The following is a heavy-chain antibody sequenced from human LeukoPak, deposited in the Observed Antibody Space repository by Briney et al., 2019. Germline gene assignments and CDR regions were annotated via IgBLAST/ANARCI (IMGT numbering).Heavy chain of an antibody. CDR2: IIPILGIA. CDR3: ARWGDYYYGSGNY. V-gene: IGHV1-69*04. CDR1: GGTFSSYA. D-gene: IGHD3-10*01. Sequence: SVKVSCKASGGTFSSYAISWVRQAPGQGLEWMGRIIPILGIANYAQKFQGRVTITADKSTSTAYMELSSLRSEDTAVYYCARWGDYYYGSGNYWGQGTLVTVSS. J-gene: IGHJ4*02.